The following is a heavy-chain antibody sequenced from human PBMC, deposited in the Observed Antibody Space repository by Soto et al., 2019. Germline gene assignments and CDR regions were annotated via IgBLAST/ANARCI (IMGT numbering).Heavy chain of an antibody. CDR2: ISAHNSNT. Sequence: QVHLVQSGAEVKKPGASVKVSCKGSGYAFTTYGITWVRQAPGQGLEWLGWISAHNSNTTFAQKVQGRVTVTRNPATHTACMELRSLRSIDTAVYDCARRRYGDYWGQGALVTGSS. V-gene: IGHV1-18*01. J-gene: IGHJ4*02. CDR3: ARRRYGDY. D-gene: IGHD1-1*01. CDR1: GYAFTTYG.